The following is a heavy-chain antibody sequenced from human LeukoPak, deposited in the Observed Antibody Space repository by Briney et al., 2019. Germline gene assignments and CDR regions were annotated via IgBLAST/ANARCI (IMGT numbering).Heavy chain of an antibody. CDR2: INHSGST. CDR3: ARDRYDTAMAYYFDY. J-gene: IGHJ4*02. Sequence: SETLSLTCAVYGGSFSGYYWSWIRQPPGKGLEWIGEINHSGSTNYNPSLKSRVTISVDTSKNQFSLKLSSVTAADTAVYYCARDRYDTAMAYYFDYWGQGTLVTVSS. V-gene: IGHV4-34*01. D-gene: IGHD5-18*01. CDR1: GGSFSGYY.